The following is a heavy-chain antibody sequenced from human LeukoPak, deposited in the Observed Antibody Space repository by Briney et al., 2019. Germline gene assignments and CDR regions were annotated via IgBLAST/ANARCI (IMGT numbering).Heavy chain of an antibody. CDR2: IYYSGST. J-gene: IGHJ3*02. Sequence: SETLSLTCTVSGGSISSYYWSWIRQPPGKGLEWIGYIYYSGSTNYNPSLKSRVTISVDTSKNQFSLKLSSVTAADTAVYYCARGRRETLVNGAFDIWGQGTMVTVSS. V-gene: IGHV4-59*01. CDR1: GGSISSYY. D-gene: IGHD2-8*02. CDR3: ARGRRETLVNGAFDI.